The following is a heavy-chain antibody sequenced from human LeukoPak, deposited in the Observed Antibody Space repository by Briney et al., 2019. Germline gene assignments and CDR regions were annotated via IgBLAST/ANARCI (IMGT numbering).Heavy chain of an antibody. D-gene: IGHD6-19*01. V-gene: IGHV1-46*01. CDR1: GYTFTSYG. CDR3: ARDRGVEVFSSGWSLYFDY. Sequence: ASVKVSCKASGYTFTSYGISWVRQAPGQGLEWMGIINPSGGSTSYAQKFQGRVTMTRDTSTSTVYMELSSLRSEDTAMYYRARDRGVEVFSSGWSLYFDYWGQGTLVTVSS. J-gene: IGHJ4*02. CDR2: INPSGGST.